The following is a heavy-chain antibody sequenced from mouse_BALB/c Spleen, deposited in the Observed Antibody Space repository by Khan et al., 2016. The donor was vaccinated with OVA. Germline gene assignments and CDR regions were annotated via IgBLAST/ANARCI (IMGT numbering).Heavy chain of an antibody. CDR3: TRGGYSSFAH. Sequence: IQLVQSGTVLARPGASVKMSCKASGYSFTSYLIYWVKQRPGQGLEWIGGIYPGNSDTSYNRKFKDKAKLTAGTSDSTAYMELSSLTNEDSAVYYCTRGGYSSFAHWGQGTLVTVSA. V-gene: IGHV1-5*01. D-gene: IGHD1-3*01. CDR2: IYPGNSDT. CDR1: GYSFTSYL. J-gene: IGHJ3*01.